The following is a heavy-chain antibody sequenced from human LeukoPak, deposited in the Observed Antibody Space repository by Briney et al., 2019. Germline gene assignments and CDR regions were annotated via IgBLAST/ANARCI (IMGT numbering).Heavy chain of an antibody. D-gene: IGHD3-22*01. J-gene: IGHJ6*03. V-gene: IGHV4-4*07. CDR1: GGSINSQY. CDR3: ARGDYYDSSGPKRLYYYYYMDV. CDR2: VDPTGST. Sequence: SETLSLTCTVSGGSINSQYWSWIRQPAGKGLEYIGRVDPTGSTNYNPSLKSRVTMSVDTSKNQFSLKLSSVTAADTAVYYCARGDYYDSSGPKRLYYYYYMDVWGKGTTVTVSS.